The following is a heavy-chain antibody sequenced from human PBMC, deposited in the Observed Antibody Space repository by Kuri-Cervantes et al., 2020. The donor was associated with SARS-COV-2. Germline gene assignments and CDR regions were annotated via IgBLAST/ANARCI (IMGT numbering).Heavy chain of an antibody. V-gene: IGHV1-8*01. CDR2: MNPNSGNT. J-gene: IGHJ6*03. Sequence: ASVKVSCKASGYTFTSYDINWVRQATGQGLEWMGWMNPNSGNTGYAQKFQGRVTMTRNTSISTAYMELSSLRSEDTAVYYSARVGHGDFWGGYESYYYYYMDVWGKGTTVTVSS. D-gene: IGHD3-3*01. CDR3: ARVGHGDFWGGYESYYYYYMDV. CDR1: GYTFTSYD.